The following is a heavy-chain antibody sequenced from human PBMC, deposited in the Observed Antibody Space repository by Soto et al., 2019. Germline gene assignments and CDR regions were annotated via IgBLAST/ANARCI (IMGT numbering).Heavy chain of an antibody. CDR2: MNHSGGT. D-gene: IGHD2-8*01. J-gene: IGHJ4*02. Sequence: QVQLQESGPGLVKPSGTLSLTCAVSSGSISSSNWCRWVRQPPGKGLEWIGEMNHSGGTHYNPSLKSRVTISIDKSKNELSLNLSSVTAADTAVYYCARQCDNMVYTWVCWGQGTLVTVSS. CDR3: ARQCDNMVYTWVC. V-gene: IGHV4-4*02. CDR1: SGSISSSNW.